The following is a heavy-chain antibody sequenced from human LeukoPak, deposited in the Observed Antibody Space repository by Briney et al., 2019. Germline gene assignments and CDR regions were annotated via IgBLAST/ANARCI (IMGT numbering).Heavy chain of an antibody. J-gene: IGHJ6*03. V-gene: IGHV4-4*07. Sequence: SETLSLTCTVSGGSISSYYWSWIRQPAGKGLEWIGRIYTSGSTNYNPSLKSRVTISVDKSKNQFSLKLSSVTAADTAVYYCARELDGIAVAGTGRYYYYMDVWGKGTTVTVSS. CDR3: ARELDGIAVAGTGRYYYYMDV. CDR1: GGSISSYY. D-gene: IGHD6-19*01. CDR2: IYTSGST.